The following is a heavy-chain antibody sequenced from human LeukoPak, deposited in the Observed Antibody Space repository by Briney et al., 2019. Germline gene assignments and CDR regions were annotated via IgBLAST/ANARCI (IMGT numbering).Heavy chain of an antibody. CDR2: ISYDGSNK. J-gene: IGHJ6*04. V-gene: IGHV3-30*18. D-gene: IGHD2-2*01. CDR3: AKDRGYCSSTSCHDPGYGMDV. CDR1: GFTFSSYG. Sequence: GRSLRLSCAASGFTFSSYGMHWVRQAPGKGLEWVAVISYDGSNKYYADSVKGRFTISRDNSKNTLYLQVNSLRAEDTAVYYCAKDRGYCSSTSCHDPGYGMDVWGKGTTVTVSS.